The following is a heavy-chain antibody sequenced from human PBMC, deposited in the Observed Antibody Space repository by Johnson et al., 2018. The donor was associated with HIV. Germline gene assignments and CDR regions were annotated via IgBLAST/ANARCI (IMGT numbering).Heavy chain of an antibody. CDR3: ARAGLGYCSSTSCRGDAFDI. J-gene: IGHJ3*02. CDR1: GFTFSTYA. CDR2: ISNDGNNQ. V-gene: IGHV3-30*03. Sequence: QVQLMESGGGLVQPGGSLRLSCAASGFTFSTYAMDWVRQAPGKGLEWVAVISNDGNNQYYADSVKGRFTISRDNSKNTLFLQMNSLRAEDTALYYCARAGLGYCSSTSCRGDAFDIWGQGTMVTVSS. D-gene: IGHD2-2*01.